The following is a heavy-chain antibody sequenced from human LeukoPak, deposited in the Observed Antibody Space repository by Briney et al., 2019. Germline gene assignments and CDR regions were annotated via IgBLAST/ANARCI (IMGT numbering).Heavy chain of an antibody. V-gene: IGHV3-53*01. J-gene: IGHJ3*02. D-gene: IGHD3-10*01. CDR2: TYSGGST. Sequence: GGSLRLSCAASGFTVSSNYMSWVRQAPGKGLEWVSVTYSGGSTYYADSVKGRFTISRDNSKNTLYLQMNSLRAEDTAVYYCARVLAMVRGADYDAFDIWGQGTMVTVSS. CDR1: GFTVSSNY. CDR3: ARVLAMVRGADYDAFDI.